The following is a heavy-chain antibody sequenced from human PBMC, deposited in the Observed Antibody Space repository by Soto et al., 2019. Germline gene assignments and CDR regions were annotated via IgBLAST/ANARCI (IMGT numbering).Heavy chain of an antibody. Sequence: PGGSLRLSCAAAGFTFSTYNMNWVRQAPGKGLEWVSSINGRGNYIYYADSVKGRFTISRDNAKNSLYPQMNSLRAEDTAVYYCARWGSYPSGFDYWGQGTLVTVSS. J-gene: IGHJ4*02. D-gene: IGHD3-16*01. CDR3: ARWGSYPSGFDY. CDR1: GFTFSTYN. CDR2: INGRGNYI. V-gene: IGHV3-21*01.